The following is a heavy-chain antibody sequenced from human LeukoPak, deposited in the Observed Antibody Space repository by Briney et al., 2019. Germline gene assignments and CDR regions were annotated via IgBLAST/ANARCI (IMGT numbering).Heavy chain of an antibody. CDR3: ARDSKSNYYDSSGYADY. D-gene: IGHD3-22*01. J-gene: IGHJ4*02. V-gene: IGHV1-18*01. CDR1: GGTFSSYA. CDR2: ISAYNGNT. Sequence: ASVKVSCKASGGTFSSYAISWVRQAPGQGLEWMGWISAYNGNTNYAQKLQGRVTMTTDTSTSTAYMELRSLRSDDTAVYYCARDSKSNYYDSSGYADYWGQGTLVTVSS.